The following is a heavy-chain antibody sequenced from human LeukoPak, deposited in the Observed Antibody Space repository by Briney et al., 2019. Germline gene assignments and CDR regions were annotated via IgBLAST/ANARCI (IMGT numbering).Heavy chain of an antibody. CDR1: GFTFDDYA. Sequence: GGSLRLSCAASGFTFDDYAMHWVRQGPGKGLEWVSGIGWNSNSIGYADSVKGRFTISRDNAKNSLDLQMDSLRPEDTALYYCAKVHRGRYFGSGTYLYFDLWGRGTLVTVSS. CDR2: IGWNSNSI. J-gene: IGHJ2*01. D-gene: IGHD3-10*01. V-gene: IGHV3-9*01. CDR3: AKVHRGRYFGSGTYLYFDL.